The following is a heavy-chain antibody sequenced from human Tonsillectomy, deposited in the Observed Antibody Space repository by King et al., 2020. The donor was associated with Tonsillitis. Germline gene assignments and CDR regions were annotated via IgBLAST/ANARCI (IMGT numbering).Heavy chain of an antibody. CDR2: IRRIGRNI. J-gene: IGHJ3*02. CDR1: GFTFSDYD. CDR3: AKDKGAAYFDTGRGAFDI. V-gene: IGHV3-21*01. D-gene: IGHD3-22*01. Sequence: VQLVESGGDLVKPGGSLRLSCATSGFTFSDYDMNWVRQAPGKGLEWVSSIRRIGRNINYADSCKGRFTVSRDNSKKSLHLQMDSLRAEDTAVYYCAKDKGAAYFDTGRGAFDIWGQGTVVTVSS.